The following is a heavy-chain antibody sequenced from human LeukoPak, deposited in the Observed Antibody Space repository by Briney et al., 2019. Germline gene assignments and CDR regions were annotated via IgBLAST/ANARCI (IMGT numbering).Heavy chain of an antibody. V-gene: IGHV4-59*01. CDR2: IYYSGST. CDR1: GGSMSSYY. D-gene: IGHD2-15*01. J-gene: IGHJ4*02. CDR3: ARVRCGSGSCHSDY. Sequence: SETLSLTCSVSGGSMSSYYWSWLRQPPGKGLEWIGFIYYSGSTNYNPSLRSRVTISVDTSKSQFSLKLSSVTAADTAVYYCARVRCGSGSCHSDYWGQGTLVTVSS.